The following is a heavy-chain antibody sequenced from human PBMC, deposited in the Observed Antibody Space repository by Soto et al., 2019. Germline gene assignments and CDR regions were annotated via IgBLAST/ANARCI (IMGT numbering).Heavy chain of an antibody. CDR3: ARDPWAADY. J-gene: IGHJ4*02. CDR1: GFTVSTKY. CDR2: IYSGGST. V-gene: IGHV3-66*01. D-gene: IGHD3-16*01. Sequence: EVQLVESGGGLVQPGGSLRLSCAASGFTVSTKYMSWVRQAPGKGLEWVSVIYSGGSTFYADSVRGRFTISRDNSKNTVNIQMNSLRDADTAVYYCARDPWAADYWGQGTLVTVSS.